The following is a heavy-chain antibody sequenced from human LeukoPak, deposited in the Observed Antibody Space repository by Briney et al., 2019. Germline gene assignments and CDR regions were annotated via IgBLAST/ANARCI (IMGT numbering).Heavy chain of an antibody. J-gene: IGHJ6*03. Sequence: SETLSLTCTVSGGSISSSSYYWGWIRQPPGKGLEWIGEINHSGSTNYNPSLKSRVTISVDTSKNQFSLKLSSVTAADTAVYYCARGRGSGSYYNYRGYYYYMDVWGKGTTVTVSS. CDR3: ARGRGSGSYYNYRGYYYYMDV. CDR1: GGSISSSSYY. D-gene: IGHD3-10*01. V-gene: IGHV4-39*07. CDR2: INHSGST.